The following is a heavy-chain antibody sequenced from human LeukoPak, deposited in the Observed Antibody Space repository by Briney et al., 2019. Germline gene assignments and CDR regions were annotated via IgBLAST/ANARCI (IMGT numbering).Heavy chain of an antibody. D-gene: IGHD3-3*01. J-gene: IGHJ4*02. V-gene: IGHV3-21*01. CDR2: ISSSSSYI. Sequence: PGGSLRLSCAASGFTFSSYSMNWVRQAPGKGLEWASSISSSSSYIYYADSVKGRFTISRDNAKNSLYLQMNSLRAEDTAVYYCARESFGVVTFDYWGQGTLVTVSS. CDR3: ARESFGVVTFDY. CDR1: GFTFSSYS.